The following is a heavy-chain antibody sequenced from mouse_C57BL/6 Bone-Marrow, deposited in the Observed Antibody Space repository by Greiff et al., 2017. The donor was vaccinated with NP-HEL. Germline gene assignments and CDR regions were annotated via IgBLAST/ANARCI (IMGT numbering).Heavy chain of an antibody. CDR1: GFNIKNTY. CDR2: IDPANGNT. V-gene: IGHV14-3*01. CDR3: ARDCLYDGYPHWFAY. J-gene: IGHJ3*01. D-gene: IGHD2-3*01. Sequence: VQLQQSVAELVRPGASVKLSCTASGFNIKNTYMHWVKQRPEQGLEWIGRIDPANGNTKYAPKFQGKATITADTSSNTAYLQLSSLTSEDTAIYYCARDCLYDGYPHWFAYWGQGTLVTVSA.